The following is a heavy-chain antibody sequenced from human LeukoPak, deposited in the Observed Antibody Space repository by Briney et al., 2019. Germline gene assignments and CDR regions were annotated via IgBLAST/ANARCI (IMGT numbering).Heavy chain of an antibody. CDR2: ISWNSGSI. V-gene: IGHV3-9*01. CDR1: GFTFDDYA. J-gene: IGHJ5*02. Sequence: GGSLRLSCAASGFTFDDYAMHWVRQAPGKGLEWVSGISWNSGSIGYADSVKGRFTISRDNAKNSLYLQMNSLRAEDTAVYYCARQAGMYYDFWSGTGGWFDPWGQGTLVTVSS. CDR3: ARQAGMYYDFWSGTGGWFDP. D-gene: IGHD3-3*01.